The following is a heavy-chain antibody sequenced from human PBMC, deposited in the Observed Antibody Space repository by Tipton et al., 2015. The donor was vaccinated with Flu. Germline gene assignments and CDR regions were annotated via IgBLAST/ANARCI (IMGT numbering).Heavy chain of an antibody. CDR2: IHRGGNT. Sequence: GLVKPSETLSLTCGVSGDSIRSSNYYWGWIRQPPGKGLEWIGNIHRGGNTYYNASLKSRVTMSVDGSRNQFSLKLTSVIASDTAVYYCARRDYSNYVSEPKNWFDSWGLGTLVTVSS. V-gene: IGHV4-38-2*01. D-gene: IGHD4-11*01. CDR1: GDSIRSSNYY. CDR3: ARRDYSNYVSEPKNWFDS. J-gene: IGHJ5*01.